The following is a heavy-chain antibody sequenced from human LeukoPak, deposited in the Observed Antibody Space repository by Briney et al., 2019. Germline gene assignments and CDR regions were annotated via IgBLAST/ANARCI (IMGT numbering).Heavy chain of an antibody. CDR1: GFTFEDYD. V-gene: IGHV3-20*04. D-gene: IGHD7-27*01. Sequence: PGGSLRLSCAASGFTFEDYDMSWVRQAPGKGLEWVSGINWNGGRTGYGDSVKGRFTISRDNAKNSLFLEMNSLRAEDTAFYCCARDGETWGQGTLVIVSS. CDR3: ARDGET. J-gene: IGHJ5*02. CDR2: INWNGGRT.